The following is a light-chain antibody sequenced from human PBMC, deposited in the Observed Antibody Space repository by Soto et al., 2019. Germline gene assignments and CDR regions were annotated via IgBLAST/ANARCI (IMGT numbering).Light chain of an antibody. CDR2: GAS. J-gene: IGKJ2*01. V-gene: IGKV3-15*01. Sequence: EIVMTQSPATLSVSPGERATLSCRASQSVGSNLAWYKKKPGQAPRLLIYGASNRAPGIPARFSGSVSGTEFTLTISTLQSEDFAVYFCQQYNDWLTFGQGTKLEIK. CDR1: QSVGSN. CDR3: QQYNDWLT.